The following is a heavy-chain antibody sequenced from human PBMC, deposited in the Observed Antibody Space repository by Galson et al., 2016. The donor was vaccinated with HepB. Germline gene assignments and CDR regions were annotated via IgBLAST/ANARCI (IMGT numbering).Heavy chain of an antibody. CDR3: ARPHNSNWYFDY. V-gene: IGHV1-69*01. CDR1: GDTFRNYA. J-gene: IGHJ4*02. CDR2: IIPLFRTP. D-gene: IGHD6-13*01. Sequence: SCKASGDTFRNYAINWVRQAPGQGLEWMGGIIPLFRTPKYAQRLQGRVSITADESTSTAYMELCSLTSEDTAVYYCARPHNSNWYFDYWGQGTLVTVSS.